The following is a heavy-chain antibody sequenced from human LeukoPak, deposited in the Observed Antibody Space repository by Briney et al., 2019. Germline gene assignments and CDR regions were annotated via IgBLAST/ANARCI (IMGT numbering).Heavy chain of an antibody. J-gene: IGHJ4*02. CDR3: VGFRATAGLY. Sequence: PGGSLRLSCSASGFTFSSYAMYWVRQAPGKGLEYVSAITSNGGSAYYADSVKGRFTISRDNSRNTLYLQMSSLRAEDTAVYYCVGFRATAGLYWGQGTLVTVSP. V-gene: IGHV3-64D*06. D-gene: IGHD6-13*01. CDR2: ITSNGGSA. CDR1: GFTFSSYA.